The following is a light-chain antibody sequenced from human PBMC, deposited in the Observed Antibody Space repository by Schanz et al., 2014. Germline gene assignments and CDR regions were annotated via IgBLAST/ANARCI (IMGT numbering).Light chain of an antibody. V-gene: IGLV8-61*01. Sequence: QTVVTQEPSFSVSPGGTVTLTCGLSSGSVSSSYYPSWYQLTPGQAPRTLIYSTNTRSSGVPDRFSGSILGNEAALTITGAQADDESDYYCVLYMGSSWVFGGGTKLTVL. J-gene: IGLJ3*02. CDR3: VLYMGSSWV. CDR1: SGSVSSSYY. CDR2: STN.